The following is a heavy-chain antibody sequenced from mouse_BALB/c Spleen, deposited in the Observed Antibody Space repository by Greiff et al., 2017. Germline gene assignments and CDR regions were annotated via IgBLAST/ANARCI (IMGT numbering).Heavy chain of an antibody. CDR2: INPSSGYT. CDR1: GYTFTSYT. CDR3: ARYHSLYAMDY. J-gene: IGHJ4*01. V-gene: IGHV1-4*01. Sequence: VQPQQSGAELARPGASVKMSCKASGYTFTSYTMHWVKQRPGQGLEWIGYINPSSGYTNYNQKFKDKATLTADKSSSTAYMQLSSLTSEDSAVYYCARYHSLYAMDYWGQGTSVTVSS.